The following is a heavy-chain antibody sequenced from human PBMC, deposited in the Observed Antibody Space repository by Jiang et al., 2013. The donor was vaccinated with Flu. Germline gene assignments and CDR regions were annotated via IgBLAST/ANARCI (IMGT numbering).Heavy chain of an antibody. CDR3: ARDLYRSYDF. CDR2: ISTKNGDT. J-gene: IGHJ4*02. D-gene: IGHD3-10*01. Sequence: SGAEVKKPGASVKASCKASGYTFTGYYMHWVRQSPGQGLQWMGWISTKNGDTDYAQAFQGRVTMTRDTSISTVYMELASLRSDDTAIYYCARDLYRSYDFWGQGTLVTVSS. V-gene: IGHV1-2*02. CDR1: GYTFTGYY.